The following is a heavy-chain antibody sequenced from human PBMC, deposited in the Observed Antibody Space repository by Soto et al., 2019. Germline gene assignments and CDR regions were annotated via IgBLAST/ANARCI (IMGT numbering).Heavy chain of an antibody. V-gene: IGHV3-48*02. CDR1: GFTFSSYS. CDR2: ISSSSSTI. CDR3: ARDLSSSSFVIWSRAFDI. D-gene: IGHD6-6*01. J-gene: IGHJ3*02. Sequence: GGSLRLSCAASGFTFSSYSMNWVRQAPGKGLEWVSYISSSSSTIYYADSVKGRFTISRDNAKNSLYLQMNSLRDEDTAVYYCARDLSSSSFVIWSRAFDIWGQGTMVTVSS.